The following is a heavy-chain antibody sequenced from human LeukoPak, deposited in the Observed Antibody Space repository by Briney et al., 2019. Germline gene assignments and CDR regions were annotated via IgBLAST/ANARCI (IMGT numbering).Heavy chain of an antibody. Sequence: SVEVSCKASGGTFSSYAISWVRQAPGQGLEWMGRIIPIFGTANYAQKFQGRVTITTDESTSTAYMELSSLRSEDTAVYYCTTDQGLLWFGWGQGTLVTVSS. CDR1: GGTFSSYA. V-gene: IGHV1-69*05. D-gene: IGHD3-10*01. J-gene: IGHJ4*02. CDR2: IIPIFGTA. CDR3: TTDQGLLWFG.